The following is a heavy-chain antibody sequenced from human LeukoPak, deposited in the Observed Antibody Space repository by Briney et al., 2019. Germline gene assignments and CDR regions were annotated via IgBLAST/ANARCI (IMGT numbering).Heavy chain of an antibody. Sequence: GGSLRLSCAASGFTFSSYGMHWVRQAPGKGLEWVAVISYDGSNKYYADSVKGRFTISRDNSKNTLYLQMNSLRAEDTAVYYCAKDLGAVVPAAMGLDYCGQGTLVTVSS. CDR2: ISYDGSNK. J-gene: IGHJ4*02. CDR3: AKDLGAVVPAAMGLDY. V-gene: IGHV3-30*18. D-gene: IGHD2-2*01. CDR1: GFTFSSYG.